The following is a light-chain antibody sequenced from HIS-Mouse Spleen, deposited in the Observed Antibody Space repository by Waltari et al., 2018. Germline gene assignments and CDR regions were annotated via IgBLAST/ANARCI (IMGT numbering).Light chain of an antibody. J-gene: IGLJ3*02. CDR3: CSYAGSYNWV. CDR2: DVS. Sequence: QSALTQPRPVSWSPGQSVTISCTGTSSDVGGYNYVSLYQQHPGKAPKLMIYDVSKRPSGVPDRFSGSKSGNTASLTISGLQAEDEADYYCCSYAGSYNWVFGGGTKLTVL. CDR1: SSDVGGYNY. V-gene: IGLV2-11*01.